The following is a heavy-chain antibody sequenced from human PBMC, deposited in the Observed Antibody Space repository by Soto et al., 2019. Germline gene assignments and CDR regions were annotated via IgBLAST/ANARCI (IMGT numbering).Heavy chain of an antibody. J-gene: IGHJ6*02. V-gene: IGHV1-2*04. CDR3: ARARGRSALGSGMDV. D-gene: IGHD1-26*01. CDR2: INPNSGGT. Sequence: QVQLVQSGAEVKKPGASVKVSCKASGYTFTGYYMHWVRQAPGQGLEWMGWINPNSGGTNYAQKFQGWVTITRDTSISTAYMELSRLRSDDTAVYYCARARGRSALGSGMDVWGQGTTVTVSS. CDR1: GYTFTGYY.